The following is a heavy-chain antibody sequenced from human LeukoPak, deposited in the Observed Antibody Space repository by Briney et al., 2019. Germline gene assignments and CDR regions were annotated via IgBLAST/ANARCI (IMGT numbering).Heavy chain of an antibody. Sequence: GGSLRLSCAASGFTFSCYGMHWVRQAPGKGLEWVAVISYDGSNKYYADSVKGRFTISRDNSKNTLYLQMNSLRAEDTAVYYCAKSSSWYFDYWGQGTLVTVSS. J-gene: IGHJ4*02. CDR3: AKSSSWYFDY. CDR1: GFTFSCYG. D-gene: IGHD6-13*01. CDR2: ISYDGSNK. V-gene: IGHV3-30*18.